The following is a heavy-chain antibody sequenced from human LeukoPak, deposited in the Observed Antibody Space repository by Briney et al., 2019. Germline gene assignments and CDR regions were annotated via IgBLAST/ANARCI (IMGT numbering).Heavy chain of an antibody. J-gene: IGHJ4*02. CDR3: AKDYHPTMIVVVIPFDY. V-gene: IGHV3-23*01. D-gene: IGHD3-22*01. CDR1: GFTFSSYA. Sequence: GGSLRLSCAASGFTFSSYAMSWVRQAPGKGLEWVSAISGSGGSTYYADSVKGRFTISRDNSKNTLYLQMNSLRAEGTAVYYCAKDYHPTMIVVVIPFDYWGQGTLVTVSS. CDR2: ISGSGGST.